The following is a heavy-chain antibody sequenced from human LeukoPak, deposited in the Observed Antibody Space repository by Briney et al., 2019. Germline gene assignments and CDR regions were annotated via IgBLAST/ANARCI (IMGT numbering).Heavy chain of an antibody. Sequence: SETLSLTCAVYGGSFSGYYWSWIRQPPGKGLEWIGEINHSGSTNYNPSLKSRVTISVDTSKNQFSLKLSSVTAADTAVYYCARAPVVVPAAIWALVYFDYWGQGTLVTVSS. J-gene: IGHJ4*02. CDR3: ARAPVVVPAAIWALVYFDY. CDR2: INHSGST. CDR1: GGSFSGYY. V-gene: IGHV4-34*01. D-gene: IGHD2-2*01.